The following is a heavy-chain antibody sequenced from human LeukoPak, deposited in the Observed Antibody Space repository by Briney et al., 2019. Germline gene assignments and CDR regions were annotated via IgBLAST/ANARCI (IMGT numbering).Heavy chain of an antibody. Sequence: PGGSLRLSCAASGFTFSSYGMHWVRQAPGKGLEWVAVIWYDGSNKYCADSVKGRFTISRDNSKNTLYLQMNSLRAEDTAVYYCAKDLPRCSGGSCYPAGAFDIWGQGTMVTVSS. D-gene: IGHD2-15*01. V-gene: IGHV3-33*06. J-gene: IGHJ3*02. CDR1: GFTFSSYG. CDR2: IWYDGSNK. CDR3: AKDLPRCSGGSCYPAGAFDI.